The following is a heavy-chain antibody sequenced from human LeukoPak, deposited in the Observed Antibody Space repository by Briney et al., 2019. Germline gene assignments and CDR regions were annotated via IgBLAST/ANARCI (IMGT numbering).Heavy chain of an antibody. CDR3: ASLPLYSSSSSY. CDR2: IDPSDSYT. D-gene: IGHD6-13*01. CDR1: GYSFTSYW. Sequence: GESLKISCKGSGYSFTSYWISWVRQMPGKGLEWMGRIDPSDSYTNDSPSFQGHVTISADKSISTAYLQWSSLKASDTAMYYCASLPLYSSSSSYWGQGTLVTVSS. V-gene: IGHV5-10-1*01. J-gene: IGHJ4*02.